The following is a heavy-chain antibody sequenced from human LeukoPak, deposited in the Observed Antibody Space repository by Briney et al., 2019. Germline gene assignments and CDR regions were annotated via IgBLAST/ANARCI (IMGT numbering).Heavy chain of an antibody. CDR2: ISGSGGST. CDR3: ARDGLANIAAAGYFQH. V-gene: IGHV3-23*01. Sequence: GGSLRLSCAASGFTFSSYAMSWVRQAPGKGLEWVSAISGSGGSTYYADSVKGRFTISRDNSKNTLYLQMNSLRAEDTAVYYCARDGLANIAAAGYFQHWGQGTLVTVSS. J-gene: IGHJ1*01. CDR1: GFTFSSYA. D-gene: IGHD6-13*01.